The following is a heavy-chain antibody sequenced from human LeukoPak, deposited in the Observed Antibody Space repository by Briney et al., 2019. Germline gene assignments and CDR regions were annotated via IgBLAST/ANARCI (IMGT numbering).Heavy chain of an antibody. CDR3: ARENCSGTSCYYYFDY. D-gene: IGHD2-2*01. J-gene: IGHJ4*02. CDR2: IIPIFGTA. Sequence: ASVKVSCKASGGTFSSYAISWVRQAPGQGLEWMGGIIPIFGTANYAQKFQGRVTITADESTSTAYMELSSLTSEDTAVYYCARENCSGTSCYYYFDYWGQGTLVTVSS. CDR1: GGTFSSYA. V-gene: IGHV1-69*13.